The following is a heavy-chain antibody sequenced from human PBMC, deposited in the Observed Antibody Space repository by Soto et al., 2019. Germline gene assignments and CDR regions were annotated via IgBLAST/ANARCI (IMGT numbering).Heavy chain of an antibody. D-gene: IGHD6-13*01. Sequence: QVQLVQSGAEVKKPGASVKVSCKASGYTFTSYVISWGRQAPGQGLEWMGWISAYNGNTNYAQKLQGRVTMTTDTSMLTTYMELRCLIYSGLAVYYCARELAAGNFVYLGQVTLVTVSS. CDR2: ISAYNGNT. CDR3: ARELAAGNFVY. CDR1: GYTFTSYV. J-gene: IGHJ4*02. V-gene: IGHV1-18*03.